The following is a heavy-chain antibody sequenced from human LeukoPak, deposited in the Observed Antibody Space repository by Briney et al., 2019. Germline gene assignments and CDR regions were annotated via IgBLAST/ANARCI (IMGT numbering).Heavy chain of an antibody. CDR2: IYYSGNT. D-gene: IGHD6-19*01. J-gene: IGHJ4*02. CDR3: AGDFVVADTGDY. CDR1: GDSISSSSYY. V-gene: IGHV4-39*07. Sequence: SETLSLTCTVSGDSISSSSYYWGWIRQPPGKGLEWIGNIYYSGNTYYNPSLKSRVTISVDTSKNQFSLKLSSVTAADTAVYYCAGDFVVADTGDYWGQGTLVTVSS.